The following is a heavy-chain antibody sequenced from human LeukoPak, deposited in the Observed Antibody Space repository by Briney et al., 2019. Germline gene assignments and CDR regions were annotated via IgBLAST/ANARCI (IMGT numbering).Heavy chain of an antibody. Sequence: GGSLRLSCAGSRFTFSSYGMNWVRQAPGKGLEWVSYISSSSSTIYYADSLKGRFTTSRDDAKNSLYLQMNSLRGEDTAVYYCARDIVGAKGYWGQGTLVTVSS. V-gene: IGHV3-48*04. CDR1: RFTFSSYG. J-gene: IGHJ4*02. CDR3: ARDIVGAKGY. CDR2: ISSSSSTI. D-gene: IGHD1-26*01.